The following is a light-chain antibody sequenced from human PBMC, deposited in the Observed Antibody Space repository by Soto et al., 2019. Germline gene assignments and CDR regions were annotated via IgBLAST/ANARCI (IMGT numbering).Light chain of an antibody. Sequence: DIQMTQSPSSLSASVGDRVTITCRASQSISNYLNWYLQRPGKAPKLLIFTASSLQSGVPSRFSGSGSGTDFTLTISSLLPEDFATYYCQQSYSTPLTFGGGTKVEIK. V-gene: IGKV1-39*01. J-gene: IGKJ4*01. CDR3: QQSYSTPLT. CDR1: QSISNY. CDR2: TAS.